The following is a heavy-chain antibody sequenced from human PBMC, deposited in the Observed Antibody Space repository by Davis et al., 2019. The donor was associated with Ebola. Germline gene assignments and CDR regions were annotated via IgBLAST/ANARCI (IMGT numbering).Heavy chain of an antibody. CDR2: FGTGGDT. J-gene: IGHJ6*02. Sequence: GESLKISCETSGFIFRNYVMSWVRQAPGKGLEWVSTFGTGGDTYYADSVKGRFTISRDNAKNSLYLQMNSLRAEDTAVYYCARAGNDYDLYYYYGMDVWGQGTTVTVSS. V-gene: IGHV3-69-1*01. D-gene: IGHD4-17*01. CDR3: ARAGNDYDLYYYYGMDV. CDR1: GFIFRNYV.